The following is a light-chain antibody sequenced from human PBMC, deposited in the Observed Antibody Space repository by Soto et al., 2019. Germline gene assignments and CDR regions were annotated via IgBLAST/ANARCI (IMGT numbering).Light chain of an antibody. CDR2: EVN. V-gene: IGLV2-14*01. CDR1: SSDVGAYNY. Sequence: QSVLTQPASVSGSPGQSVTISCTGSSSDVGAYNYVSWFQQHPGKAPKLMICEVNNRPSGVSHRFSGSKSGNTASLTISGLQAEDEADYYCSSCTSSTTLFGGGTKLTVL. CDR3: SSCTSSTTL. J-gene: IGLJ2*01.